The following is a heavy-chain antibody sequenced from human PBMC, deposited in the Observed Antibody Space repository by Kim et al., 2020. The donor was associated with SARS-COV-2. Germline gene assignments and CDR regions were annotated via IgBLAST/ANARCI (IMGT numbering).Heavy chain of an antibody. CDR1: GDSMNYFY. CDR2: IYYSGTT. D-gene: IGHD2-8*01. J-gene: IGHJ6*02. Sequence: SETLSLTCSVSGDSMNYFYWHWVRQSPGKGLEWVGYIYYSGTTHYNPSLKSRVTISTDTSKSQFSLKLRSVTAADTAVYYCARGYVSNDVYYYAMDVWGQGSTVAVSS. CDR3: ARGYVSNDVYYYAMDV. V-gene: IGHV4-59*01.